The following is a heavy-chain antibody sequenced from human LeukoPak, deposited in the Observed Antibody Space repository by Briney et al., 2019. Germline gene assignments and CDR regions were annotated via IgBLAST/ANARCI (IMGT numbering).Heavy chain of an antibody. D-gene: IGHD3-22*01. CDR2: IYTSGST. CDR3: AREMGDYYDSSGYRTYYFDY. CDR1: GGSISSYY. Sequence: PSETLSLTCTVSGGSISSYYWSWIRQPAGKGLEWIGRIYTSGSTNYNPSLKSRVTMSVDTSKNQISLKLSSVTAADTAVYYRAREMGDYYDSSGYRTYYFDYWGQGTLVTVSS. J-gene: IGHJ4*02. V-gene: IGHV4-4*07.